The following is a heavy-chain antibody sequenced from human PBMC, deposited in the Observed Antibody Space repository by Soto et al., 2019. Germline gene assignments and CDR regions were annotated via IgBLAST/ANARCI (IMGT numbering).Heavy chain of an antibody. CDR3: AHAYGGRSLY. CDR2: IYWDDSK. J-gene: IGHJ4*02. V-gene: IGHV2-5*02. D-gene: IGHD1-26*01. CDR1: GFSLTTDRVG. Sequence: QITLKESGPPLGKPTQTLTLTCTFSGFSLTTDRVGVGWIRQPPGEALEWLAVIYWDDSKTYRPSLESRLTITKDTSKNQVALTMTNMDSLDTATYYCAHAYGGRSLYWGQGTLVTVSS.